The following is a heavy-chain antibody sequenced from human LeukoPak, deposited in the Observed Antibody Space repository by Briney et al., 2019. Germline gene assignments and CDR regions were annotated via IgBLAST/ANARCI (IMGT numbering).Heavy chain of an antibody. CDR1: GFTFSSYS. CDR2: ISSSSSTI. J-gene: IGHJ6*02. Sequence: GGSLRLSCAASGFTFSSYSMNWVRQAPGKGLEWVSYISSSSSTIYYADSVKGRFTISRDNAKNSLYLQMNSLRAEDTAVYYCARDWYSSSWYQNYYYYGMDVWGQGTTVTVSS. V-gene: IGHV3-48*01. CDR3: ARDWYSSSWYQNYYYYGMDV. D-gene: IGHD6-13*01.